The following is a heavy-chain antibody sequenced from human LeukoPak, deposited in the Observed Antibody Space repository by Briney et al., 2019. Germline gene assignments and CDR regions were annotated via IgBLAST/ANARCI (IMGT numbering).Heavy chain of an antibody. Sequence: GGSLRLSCAASGFTFSSYWMSWVRQAPGKGLEWVANIKQDGSEKYYVDSVKGRFTISRDNAKKSLYLQMNSLRAEDTAVYYCARADYDYVWGSYRQYYFDYWGQGTLVTVSS. D-gene: IGHD3-16*02. CDR3: ARADYDYVWGSYRQYYFDY. V-gene: IGHV3-7*01. J-gene: IGHJ4*02. CDR1: GFTFSSYW. CDR2: IKQDGSEK.